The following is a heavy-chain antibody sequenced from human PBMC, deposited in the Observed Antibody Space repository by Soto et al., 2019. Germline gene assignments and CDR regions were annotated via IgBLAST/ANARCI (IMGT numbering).Heavy chain of an antibody. CDR3: ARDSSTWLDDYYYYYYGMDV. CDR1: GCPVSSNY. V-gene: IGHV3-53*01. J-gene: IGHJ6*02. Sequence: GGSLRLSCASSGCPVSSNYMSWVRQAPGKGLEWVSVIYSGGSTYYADSVKGRFTISRDNSKNTLYLQMNSLRAEDTAVYYCARDSSTWLDDYYYYYYGMDVWGQGTTVTVSS. CDR2: IYSGGST. D-gene: IGHD3-16*01.